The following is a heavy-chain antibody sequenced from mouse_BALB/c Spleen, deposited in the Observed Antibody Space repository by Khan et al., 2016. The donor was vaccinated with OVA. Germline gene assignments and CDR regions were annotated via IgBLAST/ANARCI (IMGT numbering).Heavy chain of an antibody. Sequence: QVQLQQSGAELVKAGASVKMSCKASGYTFTSYWMHWVKQRLGQGLEWFAETNPTNGRTYYNEKFKSKATLTVDKSSSTAYILLSGPTFESYAVSYCERIKKLVATYFDYWGQGTTLTVSS. J-gene: IGHJ2*01. V-gene: IGHV1S81*02. CDR2: TNPTNGRT. CDR3: ERIKKLVATYFDY. D-gene: IGHD1-1*01. CDR1: GYTFTSYW.